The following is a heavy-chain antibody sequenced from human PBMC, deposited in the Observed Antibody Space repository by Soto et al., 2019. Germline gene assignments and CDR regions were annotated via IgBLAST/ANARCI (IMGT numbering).Heavy chain of an antibody. CDR2: IYYSGST. Sequence: SETLSLTCTVSGGSISSGGYYWSWIRQHPGKGLEWIGYIYYSGSTYYNPSLKSRVTISVDTSKNQFSLKLSSVTAADTAVYYCARGYYGGNSLVDYWGQGTLVTVSS. CDR1: GGSISSGGYY. V-gene: IGHV4-31*03. J-gene: IGHJ4*02. CDR3: ARGYYGGNSLVDY. D-gene: IGHD4-17*01.